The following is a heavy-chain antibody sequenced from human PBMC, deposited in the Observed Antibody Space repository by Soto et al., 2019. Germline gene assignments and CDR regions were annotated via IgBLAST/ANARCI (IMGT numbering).Heavy chain of an antibody. CDR2: IYYSGST. CDR1: GGSISSYY. D-gene: IGHD6-13*01. CDR3: AREGVAAAGTEHWRRPFDY. J-gene: IGHJ4*02. Sequence: SETLSLTCTVSGGSISSYYWSWIRQPPGKGLEWIGYIYYSGSTNYNPSLKSRVTISVDTSKNQFSLKLSSVTAADTAVYYCAREGVAAAGTEHWRRPFDYWGQGTLVTVSS. V-gene: IGHV4-59*01.